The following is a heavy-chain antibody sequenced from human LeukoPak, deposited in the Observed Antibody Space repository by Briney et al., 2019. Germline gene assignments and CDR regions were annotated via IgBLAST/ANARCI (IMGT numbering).Heavy chain of an antibody. D-gene: IGHD2/OR15-2a*01. CDR3: ARGSTRADDY. V-gene: IGHV4-59*11. Sequence: SETLSLTCTVSGASIGSHYWSWIRQPPGKGLEWIGYVYHDGTTNYNPSLKSRVAISIDTSRNQLSLKLNSMTAADTAVYYCARGSTRADDYWGQGILVTVSS. CDR1: GASIGSHY. J-gene: IGHJ4*02. CDR2: VYHDGTT.